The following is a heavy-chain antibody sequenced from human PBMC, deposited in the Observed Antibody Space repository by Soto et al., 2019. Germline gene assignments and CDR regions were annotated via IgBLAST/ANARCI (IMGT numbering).Heavy chain of an antibody. V-gene: IGHV3-23*01. D-gene: IGHD1-26*01. CDR1: GFTFGSYG. J-gene: IGHJ4*02. CDR3: ANRLRSEKSPFDY. Sequence: EVQLLESGGGLVQPGGSLRLSCAASGFTFGSYGMSWVRLAPGKGLEWVSSITRSGGSTYYADSVKGRFTISRDNSKNTLYLQMNSLRAEDTAVYYCANRLRSEKSPFDYWGQGTLVTVSS. CDR2: ITRSGGST.